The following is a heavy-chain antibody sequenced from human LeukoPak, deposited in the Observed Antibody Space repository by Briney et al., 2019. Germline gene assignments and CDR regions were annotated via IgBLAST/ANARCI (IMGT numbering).Heavy chain of an antibody. CDR3: ARLEKGTMIY. V-gene: IGHV5-51*01. J-gene: IGHJ1*01. CDR1: GXSFTTYW. D-gene: IGHD3-22*01. CDR2: IYPGDSDI. Sequence: GESLKISCKGSGXSFTTYWIGWVRQMPGKGLEWMGIIYPGDSDIRYSPSFQGQVTFSADKSISTAYLQWSSLKASDTAMYYCARLEKGTMIYWGQGTLVTVSS.